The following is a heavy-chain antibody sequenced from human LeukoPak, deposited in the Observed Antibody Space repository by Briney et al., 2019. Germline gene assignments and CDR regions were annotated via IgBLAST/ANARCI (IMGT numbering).Heavy chain of an antibody. CDR1: GFIFSSYA. D-gene: IGHD7-27*01. CDR2: ISGSGSSI. V-gene: IGHV3-23*01. Sequence: HAGGSLRLSCAASGFIFSSYAMSWVRQAPGKGLQWVSTISGSGSSIYYADSVKGRFTISRDNSKNTLYLQMNSLRAEDTAIYYCAKLGDGFDIRGQGTTVTLSS. CDR3: AKLGDGFDI. J-gene: IGHJ3*02.